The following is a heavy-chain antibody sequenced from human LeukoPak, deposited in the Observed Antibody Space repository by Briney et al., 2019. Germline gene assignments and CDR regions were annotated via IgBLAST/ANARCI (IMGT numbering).Heavy chain of an antibody. CDR3: ARVGVTSGPQIDY. CDR1: GGSVSSGSYY. V-gene: IGHV4-61*01. J-gene: IGHJ4*02. D-gene: IGHD2-21*02. CDR2: IYYSGST. Sequence: SETLSLTCTVSGGSVSSGSYYWSWIRQPPGKGLEWTGYIYYSGSTNYNPSLKSRVTISVDTSKNQFSLKLSSVTAADTAVYYCARVGVTSGPQIDYWGQGTLVTVSS.